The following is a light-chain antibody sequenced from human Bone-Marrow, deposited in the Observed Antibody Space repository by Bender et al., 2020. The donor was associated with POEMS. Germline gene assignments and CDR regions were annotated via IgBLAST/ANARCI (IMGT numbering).Light chain of an antibody. CDR2: AVT. CDR3: CSYADSSTLV. V-gene: IGLV2-23*02. J-gene: IGLJ1*01. CDR1: SSDVGSFNL. Sequence: QSALTQPRSVSGSPGQSITISCTGTSSDVGSFNLVSWYQQHPGKAPKLMIYAVTKRPSGISNRFSGSKSGNTASLTISGLQAEDEADYYCCSYADSSTLVLGTGTKVTVL.